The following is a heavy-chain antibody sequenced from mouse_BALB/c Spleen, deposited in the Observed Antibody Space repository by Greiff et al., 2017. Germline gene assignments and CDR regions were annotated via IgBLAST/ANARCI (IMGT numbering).Heavy chain of an antibody. D-gene: IGHD2-4*01. CDR2: INPSTGYT. V-gene: IGHV1-7*01. J-gene: IGHJ4*01. CDR3: ARSTMITTDY. Sequence: VQLHQSGAELAKPGASVKMSCKASGYTFTSYWMHWVKQRPGQGLEWIGYINPSTGYTEYNQKFKDKATLTADKSSSTAYMQLSSLTSEDSAVYYCARSTMITTDYWGQGTSVTVSS. CDR1: GYTFTSYW.